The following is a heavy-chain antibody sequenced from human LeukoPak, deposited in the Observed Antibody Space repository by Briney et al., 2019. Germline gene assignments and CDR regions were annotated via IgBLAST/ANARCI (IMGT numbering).Heavy chain of an antibody. V-gene: IGHV1-69*13. J-gene: IGHJ5*01. CDR1: GGTFSSYA. D-gene: IGHD2-15*01. CDR2: IIPIFGTA. CDR3: ARGGGGVSAIIQAYTPDF. Sequence: GASVKVSCKASGGTFSSYAISWVRQAPGQGLEWMGGIIPIFGTANYAQKFQGRVTITADESTSTAYMELSSLRSEDTAVYYCARGGGGVSAIIQAYTPDFWGQGTQVIVSS.